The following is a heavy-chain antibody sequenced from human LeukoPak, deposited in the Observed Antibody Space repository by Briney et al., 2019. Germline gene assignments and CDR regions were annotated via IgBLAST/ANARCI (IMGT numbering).Heavy chain of an antibody. CDR2: IYTSGST. CDR3: ARQIVAGTSIDY. D-gene: IGHD5-12*01. J-gene: IGHJ4*02. CDR1: GGSISSYY. Sequence: SETLSLTCTVSGGSISSYYWSWIRQPAGKGLEWIGRIYTSGSTNYNPSLTSRVTMSVDTSKNQFSLKLSSVTAADTAVYYCARQIVAGTSIDYWGQGTLVTVSS. V-gene: IGHV4-4*07.